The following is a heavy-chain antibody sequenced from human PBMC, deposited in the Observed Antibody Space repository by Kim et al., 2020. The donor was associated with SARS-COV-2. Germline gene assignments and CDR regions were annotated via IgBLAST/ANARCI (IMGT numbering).Heavy chain of an antibody. CDR2: IYYSGST. Sequence: SETLSLTCTVSGGSISSYYWSWIRQPPGKGLEWIGYIYYSGSTNYNPSLKSRVTISVDTSKNQFSLKLSSVTAADTAVYYCARDRTMVRGLYYYYYYGM. CDR1: GGSISSYY. J-gene: IGHJ6*01. CDR3: ARDRTMVRGLYYYYYYGM. V-gene: IGHV4-59*01. D-gene: IGHD3-10*01.